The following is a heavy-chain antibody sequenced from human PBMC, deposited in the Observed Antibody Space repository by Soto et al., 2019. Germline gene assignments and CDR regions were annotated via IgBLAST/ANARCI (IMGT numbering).Heavy chain of an antibody. CDR3: AKSAYNWNDGFFDF. Sequence: QVQLVESGGGVVQPGRSLRLSCAASGFTFSNYGMRWVRQAPGKGLEWVAVISYDGNNKYYADSVKGRFTISRDNSKNTLYLQMNSLRAEATAVYYCAKSAYNWNDGFFDFWGQGTLVTVSS. CDR1: GFTFSNYG. V-gene: IGHV3-30*18. J-gene: IGHJ4*02. CDR2: ISYDGNNK. D-gene: IGHD1-1*01.